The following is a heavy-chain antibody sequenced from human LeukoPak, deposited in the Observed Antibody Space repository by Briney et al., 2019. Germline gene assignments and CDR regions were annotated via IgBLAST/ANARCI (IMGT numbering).Heavy chain of an antibody. D-gene: IGHD3-22*01. CDR2: ISYDGSNK. V-gene: IGHV3-30*18. Sequence: GRSLRLSCAASGFTFSNYGMHWVRQAPGKGLEWVAVISYDGSNKYYADSVKGRFTISRDNSKNTLYLQMNSLRAEDTAVYYCAKDRIEYYDSSGVLDYWGQGTLVTVSS. J-gene: IGHJ4*02. CDR1: GFTFSNYG. CDR3: AKDRIEYYDSSGVLDY.